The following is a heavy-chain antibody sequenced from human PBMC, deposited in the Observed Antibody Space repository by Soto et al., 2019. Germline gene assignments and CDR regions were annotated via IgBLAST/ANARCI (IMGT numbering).Heavy chain of an antibody. CDR3: AGYENYGDYYFDY. V-gene: IGHV4-34*01. CDR1: GGSFSGYY. J-gene: IGHJ4*02. D-gene: IGHD4-17*01. Sequence: SETLSLTCAVYGGSFSGYYWSWLRQPPGKGLEWIGEINHSGSTNYNPSLKSRVTISVDTSKNQFSLKLSSVTAADTAVYYCAGYENYGDYYFDYWGQGTLVTVSS. CDR2: INHSGST.